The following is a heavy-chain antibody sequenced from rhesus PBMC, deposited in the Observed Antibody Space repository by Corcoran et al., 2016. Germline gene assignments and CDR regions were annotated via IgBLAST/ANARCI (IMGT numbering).Heavy chain of an antibody. CDR3: AGHEPLGDEYFEF. CDR1: GGSISSSNW. V-gene: IGHV4-65*01. J-gene: IGHJ1*01. Sequence: QVQLQESGPGLVKPSETLSLTCAVSGGSISSSNWWSWIRRSPGKGLEWIGYIYGGNGTTSYNPSPQSRYTISTDTSKTPFSLELSSVTAADTAVYYCAGHEPLGDEYFEFWGQGALVTVSS. D-gene: IGHD2-2*01. CDR2: IYGGNGTT.